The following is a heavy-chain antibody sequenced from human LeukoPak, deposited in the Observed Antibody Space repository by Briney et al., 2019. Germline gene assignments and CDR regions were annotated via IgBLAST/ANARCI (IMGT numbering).Heavy chain of an antibody. D-gene: IGHD2-15*01. CDR1: GFTFVKHY. CDR2: ISTDGTTA. V-gene: IGHV3-74*01. Sequence: GGSLRLSCAASGFTFVKHYLHWVRQAPGTGLLWVSRISTDGTTALYAGSVRGRFTISRDNAKNTLYLQMNSLRGEDTAVYYCGSSGDGYIDYWGQGTLVTVSS. J-gene: IGHJ4*02. CDR3: GSSGDGYIDY.